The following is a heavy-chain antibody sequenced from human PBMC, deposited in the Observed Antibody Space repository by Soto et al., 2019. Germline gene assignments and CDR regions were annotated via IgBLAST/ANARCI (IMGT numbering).Heavy chain of an antibody. V-gene: IGHV3-7*01. J-gene: IGHJ4*02. CDR2: IKQDGSEK. Sequence: GGSLRLSCAASGFTFSSYWMSWVRQAPGKGLEWVANIKQDGSEKYYVDSVKGRFTISRDNAKNSLYLQMNSLRAEDTAVYYCARDRYSYYDFWSGSLPYYYYGIFDYWGQGTLVTVSS. D-gene: IGHD3-3*01. CDR1: GFTFSSYW. CDR3: ARDRYSYYDFWSGSLPYYYYGIFDY.